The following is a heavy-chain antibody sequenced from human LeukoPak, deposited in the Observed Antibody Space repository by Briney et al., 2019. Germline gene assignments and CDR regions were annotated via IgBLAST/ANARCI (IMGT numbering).Heavy chain of an antibody. V-gene: IGHV3-74*01. D-gene: IGHD6-19*01. CDR1: GFTFSSYW. J-gene: IGHJ5*02. CDR2: INSDGSST. CDR3: VKDSSGWYRGWFDP. Sequence: GGSLRLSCAASGFTFSSYWMLWVRQAPGKGLVWVSRINSDGSSTNYADSVKGRFTISRDNAKNTLYLQMNSLRAEDTAVYYCVKDSSGWYRGWFDPWGQGTLVTVSS.